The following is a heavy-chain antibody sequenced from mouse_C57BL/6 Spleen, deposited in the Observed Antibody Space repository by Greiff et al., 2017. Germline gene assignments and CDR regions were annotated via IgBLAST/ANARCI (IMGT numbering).Heavy chain of an antibody. J-gene: IGHJ2*01. CDR1: GFNIKDDY. CDR2: IDPENGDT. Sequence: VQLQQSGAELVRPGASVKLSCTASGFNIKDDYMHWVKQRPEQGLEWIGWIDPENGDTEYASKFQGKATITADTSSNTAYLQLSSLTSEDTAVYYCTTGSITTVVDYWGQGTTLTVSS. CDR3: TTGSITTVVDY. D-gene: IGHD1-1*01. V-gene: IGHV14-4*01.